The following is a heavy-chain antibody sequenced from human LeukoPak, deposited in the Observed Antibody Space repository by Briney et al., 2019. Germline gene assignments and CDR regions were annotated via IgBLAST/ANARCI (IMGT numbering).Heavy chain of an antibody. D-gene: IGHD6-13*01. V-gene: IGHV3-30*04. J-gene: IGHJ4*02. CDR2: IPYDGSNK. CDR1: GFTFSSYA. Sequence: GRSLRLSCAASGFTFSSYAMHWVRQAPGKGLERVALIPYDGSNKYYADSVKGRFTVSRDNSKNTLYLQMNSLRAEDTAVYYCVRGAYSSSWLNFDYWGQGTLVTVSS. CDR3: VRGAYSSSWLNFDY.